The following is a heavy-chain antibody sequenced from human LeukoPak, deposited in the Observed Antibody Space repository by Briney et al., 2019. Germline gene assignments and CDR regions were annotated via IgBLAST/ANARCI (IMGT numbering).Heavy chain of an antibody. Sequence: GGSLRLSCAASGFTFSNYWMSWVRQAPGKGLEWVANIKEDGSEKNYVDSVKGRFTISRDNAKSSVYLQMNSQRAEDTGVYYCARDKYCSDGNCDGGSKFDYWGQGTLVTVSS. D-gene: IGHD2-15*01. V-gene: IGHV3-7*01. CDR3: ARDKYCSDGNCDGGSKFDY. CDR1: GFTFSNYW. J-gene: IGHJ4*02. CDR2: IKEDGSEK.